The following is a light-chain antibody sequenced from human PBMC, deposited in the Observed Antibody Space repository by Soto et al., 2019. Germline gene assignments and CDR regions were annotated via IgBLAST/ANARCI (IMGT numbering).Light chain of an antibody. J-gene: IGLJ2*01. CDR1: SSDVGGYNY. CDR2: EVT. V-gene: IGLV2-8*01. Sequence: QSALTQPPSASGSPGQSVTISCTGTSSDVGGYNYVSWYQQHPGKAPKLMIYEVTKRPSGVPDRFSGSKSDNTASLTVSGFQAEDEADYYCSSYAGSNFVVFGGGTQLTVL. CDR3: SSYAGSNFVV.